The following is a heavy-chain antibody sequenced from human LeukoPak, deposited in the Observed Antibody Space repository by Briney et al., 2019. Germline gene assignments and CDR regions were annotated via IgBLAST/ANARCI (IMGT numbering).Heavy chain of an antibody. CDR1: GYSFPNYW. CDR2: IYPADSGT. J-gene: IGHJ4*02. Sequence: GESLRISCKGSGYSFPNYWIGWVRQMPGQGLEWMGIIYPADSGTRYSPAFQGQVTISADKSINTAYLQWTSLKASDTAMYYCARRKGDGYNSPFDYWGQGTLVTVSS. CDR3: ARRKGDGYNSPFDY. V-gene: IGHV5-51*01. D-gene: IGHD5-24*01.